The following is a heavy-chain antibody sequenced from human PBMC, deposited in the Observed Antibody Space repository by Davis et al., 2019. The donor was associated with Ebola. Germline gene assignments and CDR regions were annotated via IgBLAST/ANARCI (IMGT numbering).Heavy chain of an antibody. D-gene: IGHD4-23*01. CDR1: GFTFSNAW. CDR3: TTRIMYGGNSKFA. V-gene: IGHV3-15*01. Sequence: GESLKISCAASGFTFSNAWMSWVRQAPGKGLEWAGRIKSKTDGGTTDYAAPVKGRFTISRDDSNNTLYLQINSLKTDDTAVYYCTTRIMYGGNSKFAWGQGTLVTVSS. CDR2: IKSKTDGGTT. J-gene: IGHJ5*02.